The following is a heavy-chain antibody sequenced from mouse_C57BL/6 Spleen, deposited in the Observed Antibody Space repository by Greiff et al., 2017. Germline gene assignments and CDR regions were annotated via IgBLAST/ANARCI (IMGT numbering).Heavy chain of an antibody. D-gene: IGHD4-1*01. J-gene: IGHJ1*03. Sequence: QVQLQQPGAELVRPGSSVKLSCKASGYTFTSYWMHWVKQRPIQGLEWIGNIDPSDSETHYNQKFKDKATLTVDKSSSTAYMQLSSLTSADSAVYYCARRGASWDSGWYFDVWGTGTTVTVSS. V-gene: IGHV1-52*01. CDR3: ARRGASWDSGWYFDV. CDR1: GYTFTSYW. CDR2: IDPSDSET.